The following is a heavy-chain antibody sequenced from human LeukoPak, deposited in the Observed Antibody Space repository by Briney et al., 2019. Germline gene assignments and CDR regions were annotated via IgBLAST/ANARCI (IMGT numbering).Heavy chain of an antibody. CDR2: IRSKAYGGTT. CDR1: GFTFGDYA. J-gene: IGHJ4*02. D-gene: IGHD3-22*01. Sequence: PGGSLRLSCTASGFTFGDYAMSWVRQAPGKGLEWVGFIRSKAYGGTTEYAASVKGRFTNSRDDSKSIAYLQMNSLKTEDTAVYYCTRPNGRGPSSGYYYWGQGTLVTVSS. CDR3: TRPNGRGPSSGYYY. V-gene: IGHV3-49*04.